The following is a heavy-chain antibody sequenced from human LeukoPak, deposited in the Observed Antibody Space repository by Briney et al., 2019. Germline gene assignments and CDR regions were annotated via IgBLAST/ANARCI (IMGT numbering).Heavy chain of an antibody. CDR3: ARVRYCSGGSCYPRGAFDI. V-gene: IGHV4-38-2*02. CDR1: GYSITSGYY. Sequence: PSETLSLTCTVSGYSITSGYYWGWIRQPPGKGLEWIGSIYHSGSIYYNPSLKSRVTISVDTSKNQFSLRLSSVTVADTAVYYCARVRYCSGGSCYPRGAFDIWGQGTMVTVSS. CDR2: IYHSGSI. D-gene: IGHD2-15*01. J-gene: IGHJ3*02.